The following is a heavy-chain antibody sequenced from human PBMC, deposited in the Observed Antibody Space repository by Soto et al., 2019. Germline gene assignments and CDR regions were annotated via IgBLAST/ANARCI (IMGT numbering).Heavy chain of an antibody. CDR3: AREYYDFWSGYYTRPRERDY. Sequence: PGGSLRLSCAASGFTFSSYSMNWVRQAPGKGLEWVSYISSSSSTIYYADSVKGRFTISRDNAKNSLYLQMNSLRAEDTAVYYCAREYYDFWSGYYTRPRERDYWGQGTLVTVSS. CDR1: GFTFSSYS. V-gene: IGHV3-48*01. J-gene: IGHJ4*02. CDR2: ISSSSSTI. D-gene: IGHD3-3*01.